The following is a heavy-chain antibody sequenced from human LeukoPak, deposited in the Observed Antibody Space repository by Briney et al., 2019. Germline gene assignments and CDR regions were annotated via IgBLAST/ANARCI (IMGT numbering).Heavy chain of an antibody. Sequence: SETLSLTCTVSGGSISSYYWNWIRQSPGKGLEWIGYINYSGSTNYNPSLKSRVTISVDTSKNQFSLKLSSVTAADTAVYFCARDPLSTNDFDIWGQGTMVTVSS. V-gene: IGHV4-59*01. CDR3: ARDPLSTNDFDI. CDR2: INYSGST. D-gene: IGHD1-1*01. J-gene: IGHJ3*02. CDR1: GGSISSYY.